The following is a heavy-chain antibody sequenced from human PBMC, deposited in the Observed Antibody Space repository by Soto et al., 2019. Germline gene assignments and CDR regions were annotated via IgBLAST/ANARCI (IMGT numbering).Heavy chain of an antibody. J-gene: IGHJ5*02. CDR2: ISAYNGNT. D-gene: IGHD6-19*01. V-gene: IGHV1-18*04. CDR3: ASVKAVAGMVPTNNWFDP. CDR1: GYTFTSYG. Sequence: ASVQVSCKTSGYTFTSYGISGVRQAPGQGLEWMGWISAYNGNTNYAQKLQGRVTMTTDTSTSTAYMELRSLRSDDTAVYYCASVKAVAGMVPTNNWFDPWGQGTLVTVSS.